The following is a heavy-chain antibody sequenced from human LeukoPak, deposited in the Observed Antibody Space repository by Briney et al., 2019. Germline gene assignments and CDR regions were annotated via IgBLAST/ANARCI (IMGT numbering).Heavy chain of an antibody. CDR1: GFTFSDYY. V-gene: IGHV3-11*01. D-gene: IGHD4-17*01. Sequence: GGSLRLYCAASGFTFSDYYMSWLRQAPGEGLEWVSYLSSSGSTIYYADSVKGRFTISRDNAKNSLYLQMNSLRAEDTAVYYCARDSCGDYGYWGQGPLVTVSS. CDR3: ARDSCGDYGY. CDR2: LSSSGSTI. J-gene: IGHJ4*02.